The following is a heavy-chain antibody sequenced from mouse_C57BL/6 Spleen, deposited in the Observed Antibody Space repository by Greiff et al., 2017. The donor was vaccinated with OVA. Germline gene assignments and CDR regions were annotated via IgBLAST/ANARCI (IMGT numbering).Heavy chain of an antibody. Sequence: VQLQQSGAELVRPGASVKLSCTASGFNIKDDYMHWVTQRPEQGLEWIGWIDPENGDTEYASKFQGKATITADTSSNTAYLQLSSLTSEDTAVYYGTTTTVVVRRYFDVWGTGTTVTVSS. CDR2: IDPENGDT. J-gene: IGHJ1*03. D-gene: IGHD1-1*01. CDR1: GFNIKDDY. V-gene: IGHV14-4*01. CDR3: TTTTVVVRRYFDV.